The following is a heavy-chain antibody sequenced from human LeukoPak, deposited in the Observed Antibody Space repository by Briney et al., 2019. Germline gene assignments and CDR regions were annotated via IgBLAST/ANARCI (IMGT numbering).Heavy chain of an antibody. Sequence: ASVKVSCKASGYTFTIDDINWVRQATRQRLGRMGWMNPNSGNTGYAQKFQGRVTMTRNTSISTAYMELSSLRSEDTAVYYCARGLEVAALFLGYWGQGTLVTVSS. CDR1: GYTFTIDD. J-gene: IGHJ4*02. V-gene: IGHV1-8*01. CDR3: ARGLEVAALFLGY. D-gene: IGHD2-15*01. CDR2: MNPNSGNT.